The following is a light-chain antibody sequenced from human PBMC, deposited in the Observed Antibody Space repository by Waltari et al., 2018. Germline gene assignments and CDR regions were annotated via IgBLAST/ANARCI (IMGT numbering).Light chain of an antibody. J-gene: IGLJ6*01. CDR1: SGHRTSS. V-gene: IGLV4-69*01. Sequence: QPALAQSPSASASLGASVTLTCTLSSGHRTSSIAWHQQQLGKAPRYLMRLNSVGSHSNGDGIPDRFSGSSSVTERYLTISNLQSEDEADYFCQAWTSGIQIFGSGTRLTVL. CDR3: QAWTSGIQI. CDR2: LNSVGSH.